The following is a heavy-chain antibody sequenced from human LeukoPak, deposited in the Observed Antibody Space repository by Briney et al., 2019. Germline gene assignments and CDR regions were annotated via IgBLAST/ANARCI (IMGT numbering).Heavy chain of an antibody. CDR2: IVVGSGNT. J-gene: IGHJ4*02. D-gene: IGHD3-10*01. CDR1: GFTFTSSA. V-gene: IGHV1-58*01. CDR3: AAFAPYGLGYYFDY. Sequence: ASVQVSCKASGFTFTSSAVQWVRQARGQRLEWIGWIVVGSGNTNYAQKFQERVTITRDMSTSTAYMELSSLRSEDTAVYYCAAFAPYGLGYYFDYWGQGTLVTVSS.